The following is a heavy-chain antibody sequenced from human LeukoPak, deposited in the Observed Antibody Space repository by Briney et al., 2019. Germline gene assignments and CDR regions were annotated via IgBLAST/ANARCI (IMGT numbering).Heavy chain of an antibody. D-gene: IGHD2-2*01. J-gene: IGHJ5*02. CDR3: RTDMLDCSSTSCYHEA. CDR1: GFTFDDYG. CDR2: INMLGAAT. V-gene: IGHV3-20*01. Sequence: VGSLRLSCAASGFTFDDYGMSWVRQVPGKGLEWVSAINMLGAATDYADSVKGRFTISRDNAKNSLYLQMNSLRDEDTALYHCRTDMLDCSSTSCYHEAWGQGTLVTVS.